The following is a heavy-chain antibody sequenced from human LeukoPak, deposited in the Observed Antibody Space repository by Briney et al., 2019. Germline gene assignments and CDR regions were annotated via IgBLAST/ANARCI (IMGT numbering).Heavy chain of an antibody. Sequence: PGGSLRLSCAASGFAFSSYGMHWVRQAPGKGLEWVAVIWYDGSNKYYADSVKGRFTISRDNSKNTLYLQMNSLRAEDTAVYYCARGVSSGYCSSTSCRWTTVTTQNNFDYWGQGTLVTVSS. CDR2: IWYDGSNK. CDR1: GFAFSSYG. J-gene: IGHJ4*02. D-gene: IGHD2-2*01. V-gene: IGHV3-33*01. CDR3: ARGVSSGYCSSTSCRWTTVTTQNNFDY.